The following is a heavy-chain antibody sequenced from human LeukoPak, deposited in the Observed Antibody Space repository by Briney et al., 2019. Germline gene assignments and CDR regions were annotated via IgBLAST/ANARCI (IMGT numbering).Heavy chain of an antibody. CDR2: ISAYNGNT. V-gene: IGHV1-18*01. CDR3: ARIGAAAFYYYYYYMDV. J-gene: IGHJ6*03. CDR1: GYTFTTYG. Sequence: ASVKVSCKASGYTFTTYGINWVRQAPGQGLEWMGWISAYNGNTNYPQKLQGRVTMTTDTSTSTAYMELRSLRSDDTAVYYCARIGAAAFYYYYYYMDVWGKGTTVTVSS. D-gene: IGHD6-13*01.